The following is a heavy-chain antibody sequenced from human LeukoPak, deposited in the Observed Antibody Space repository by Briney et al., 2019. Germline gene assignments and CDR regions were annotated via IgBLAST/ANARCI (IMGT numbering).Heavy chain of an antibody. CDR2: ISWNSGSI. V-gene: IGHV3-9*01. D-gene: IGHD3-10*01. CDR3: AKELGSGSYYNVGFDY. Sequence: GGSLRLSCAASGFTFSSYSMNWVRQAPGKGLEWVSGISWNSGSIGYADSVKGRFTISRDNAKNSLYLQMNSLRAEDTALYYCAKELGSGSYYNVGFDYWGQGTLVTVSS. CDR1: GFTFSSYS. J-gene: IGHJ4*02.